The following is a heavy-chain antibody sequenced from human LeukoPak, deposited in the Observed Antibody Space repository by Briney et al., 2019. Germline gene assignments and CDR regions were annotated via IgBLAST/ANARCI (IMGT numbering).Heavy chain of an antibody. CDR3: AKDRDYGGNSGNAFDI. Sequence: PGGSLRLSCAASGFTFSSYGMHWVRQAPGKGLEWVAFIRYDGSNKYYADSVKGRFTISRDNSKNTLYLQMNSLRAEDTAVYYCAKDRDYGGNSGNAFDIWGQGTMVTVSS. CDR1: GFTFSSYG. CDR2: IRYDGSNK. J-gene: IGHJ3*02. D-gene: IGHD4-23*01. V-gene: IGHV3-30*02.